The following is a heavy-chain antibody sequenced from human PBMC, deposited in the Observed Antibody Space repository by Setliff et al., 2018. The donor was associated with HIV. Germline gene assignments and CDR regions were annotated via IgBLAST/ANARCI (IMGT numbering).Heavy chain of an antibody. J-gene: IGHJ3*02. CDR2: INPNSGGT. Sequence: ASVKVSCKASGYTFTGYYIHWVRQAPGQGLQWMGRINPNSGGTNYAQKFQCRVTMTRDTSISTAYMELSRLRSDDTAVYYCARGPIVVVVAAYDIWGQGTMVTVSS. V-gene: IGHV1-2*06. D-gene: IGHD2-15*01. CDR3: ARGPIVVVVAAYDI. CDR1: GYTFTGYY.